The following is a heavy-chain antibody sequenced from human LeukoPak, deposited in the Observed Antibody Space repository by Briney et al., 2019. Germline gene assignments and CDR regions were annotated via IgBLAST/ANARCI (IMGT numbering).Heavy chain of an antibody. Sequence: GGSLRLSCAASGFVFSTTWMSWVRHAPRKGLEWIGRIKSNPDGGTTESAAPVKGRFTISRDDSKNTLYLQMNSLKPEDTGVYYCTTIPYGDYPGSWGQGTLVTVSS. CDR3: TTIPYGDYPGS. CDR1: GFVFSTTW. CDR2: IKSNPDGGTT. D-gene: IGHD4-17*01. V-gene: IGHV3-15*01. J-gene: IGHJ5*02.